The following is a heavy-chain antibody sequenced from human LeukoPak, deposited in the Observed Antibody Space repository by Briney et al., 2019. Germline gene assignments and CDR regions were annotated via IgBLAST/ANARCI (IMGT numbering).Heavy chain of an antibody. J-gene: IGHJ5*02. D-gene: IGHD3-3*01. CDR3: ARKGGFLEWFLYEYYWFDP. CDR2: INHSGST. V-gene: IGHV4-34*01. Sequence: PSETLSLTCAVYGGSLSGYYWSWIRQPPGKGLEWIGEINHSGSTNYNPSLKSRVTISVDTSKNQFSLKLSSVTAADTAVYYCARKGGFLEWFLYEYYWFDPWGQGTLVTVSS. CDR1: GGSLSGYY.